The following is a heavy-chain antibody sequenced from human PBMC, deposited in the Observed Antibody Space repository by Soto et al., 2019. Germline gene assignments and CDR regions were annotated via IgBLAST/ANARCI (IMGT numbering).Heavy chain of an antibody. CDR3: ARGDVGAFDL. V-gene: IGHV3-74*03. CDR2: IHSDGSST. Sequence: EVQLVESGGGLVQPGGSLRLSCVASDFTFSYYGMHWVRQVPGKGLVWVSRIHSDGSSTTYADSVKGRFTISRDTAKNTLYLQMASLRVEDTAVYYCARGDVGAFDLWGQGTMVTVSS. CDR1: DFTFSYYG. D-gene: IGHD1-26*01. J-gene: IGHJ3*01.